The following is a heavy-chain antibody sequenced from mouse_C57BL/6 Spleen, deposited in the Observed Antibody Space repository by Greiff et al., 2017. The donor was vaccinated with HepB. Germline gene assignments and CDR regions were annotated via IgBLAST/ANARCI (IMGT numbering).Heavy chain of an antibody. V-gene: IGHV1-47*01. J-gene: IGHJ3*01. CDR3: ARGDSNYGAWFAY. CDR1: GYTFTTCP. D-gene: IGHD2-5*01. Sequence: VQLQQSGAELVKPGASVKMSCKASGYTFTTCPIEWMKQNHGKSLEWIGNFHPYNDDTKYNEKFKGKATLTVEKSSSTVYLELSRLTSDDSAVYYCARGDSNYGAWFAYWGQGTLVTVSA. CDR2: FHPYNDDT.